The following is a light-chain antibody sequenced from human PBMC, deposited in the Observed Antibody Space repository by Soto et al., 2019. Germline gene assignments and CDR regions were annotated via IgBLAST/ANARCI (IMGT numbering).Light chain of an antibody. J-gene: IGKJ4*01. CDR3: RQYNVWPLP. V-gene: IGKV3-15*01. Sequence: EIVMTQSPATLSVSPGERATLSCRSSQSVSSNLAWYQQKPGQTPKLLIYVASTRATGIPARFSGSGSGTECTLTISSLQSEDFAVCYCRQYNVWPLPFGGGTKVEFK. CDR1: QSVSSN. CDR2: VAS.